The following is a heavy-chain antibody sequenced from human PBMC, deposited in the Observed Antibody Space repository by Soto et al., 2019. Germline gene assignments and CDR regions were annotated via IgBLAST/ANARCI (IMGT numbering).Heavy chain of an antibody. CDR3: ARGGADYYDSSGYVDY. D-gene: IGHD3-22*01. CDR1: GFTFSSYA. J-gene: IGHJ4*02. V-gene: IGHV3-30-3*01. CDR2: ISYDGSNK. Sequence: QVQLVESGGGVVQSGRSLRLSCAASGFTFSSYAMHWVRQAPGKGLEWVAVISYDGSNKYYADSVKGRFTISRDNSKNTLYLQMNSLRAEDTAVYYCARGGADYYDSSGYVDYWGQGTLVTVSS.